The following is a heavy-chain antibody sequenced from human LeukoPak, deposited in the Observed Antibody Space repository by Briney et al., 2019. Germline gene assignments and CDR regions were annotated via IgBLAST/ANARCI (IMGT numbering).Heavy chain of an antibody. D-gene: IGHD2-15*01. J-gene: IGHJ1*01. Sequence: GGSLRLSFAASAFTFSNYAMTWVRQAPGKGLEWVSRTSGSGDIRLYADSVKGRFTISRTNSENRLYLQMNSLRADDTGVYYCANNRSGGGGYYSGLEHWGQGTQVTVSS. V-gene: IGHV3-23*01. CDR1: AFTFSNYA. CDR3: ANNRSGGGGYYSGLEH. CDR2: TSGSGDIR.